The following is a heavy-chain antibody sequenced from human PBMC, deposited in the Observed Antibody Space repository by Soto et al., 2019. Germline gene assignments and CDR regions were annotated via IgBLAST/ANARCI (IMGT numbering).Heavy chain of an antibody. CDR2: ISYDGSNK. CDR3: AKDLETAGGGQWYYGMDV. V-gene: IGHV3-30*18. CDR1: GFTFSSYG. Sequence: GGSLRLSCAASGFTFSSYGMPWVRQATGKGLEWVAVISYDGSNKYYADSVKGRFTISRDNSKNTLYLQMNSLRAEDTAVYYCAKDLETAGGGQWYYGMDVWGQGTTVTVSS. J-gene: IGHJ6*02. D-gene: IGHD5-18*01.